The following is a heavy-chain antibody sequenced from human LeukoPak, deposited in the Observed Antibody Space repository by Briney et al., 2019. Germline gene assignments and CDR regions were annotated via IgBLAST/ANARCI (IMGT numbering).Heavy chain of an antibody. V-gene: IGHV4-61*09. J-gene: IGHJ4*02. D-gene: IGHD7-27*01. CDR3: TRGWGI. CDR1: GGSISSGSYY. Sequence: SETLSLTCTVSGGSISSGSYYWYWIRQPAGKGLEWIGHIYTSGSTNYNPSLKSRVTISLDTSKNQFSLKLTSVTAADTAVYYCTRGWGIWGQGTLVTVSS. CDR2: IYTSGST.